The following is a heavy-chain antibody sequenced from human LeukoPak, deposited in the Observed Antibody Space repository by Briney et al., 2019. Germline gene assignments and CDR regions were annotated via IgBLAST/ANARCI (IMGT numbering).Heavy chain of an antibody. V-gene: IGHV3-21*01. D-gene: IGHD1-26*01. CDR2: ISSSSSYI. Sequence: PGGSLRLSCAASGFTFSSYSMNWVRQAPGKGLEWVSSISSSSSYIYYADSVKGRFTISRDNAKNSLYLQMNSLRAEDTAEYSXXXXXYSGSSQHFDYWGQGTLVTVSS. CDR1: GFTFSSYS. CDR3: XXXXYSGSSQHFDY. J-gene: IGHJ4*02.